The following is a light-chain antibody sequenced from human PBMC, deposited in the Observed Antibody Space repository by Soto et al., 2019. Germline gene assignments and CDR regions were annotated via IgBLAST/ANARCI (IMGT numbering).Light chain of an antibody. CDR2: DVA. Sequence: SVLTQPRSVSGYPGQSVTIFCTGTGNDVGAYNHVSWYQQHPGRPPKLMIYDVARWPSGVPDRFSGSKSGNTASLTISGLQAEDEADYFCCSYAGGYTYLFGTGTKVTVL. J-gene: IGLJ1*01. CDR1: GNDVGAYNH. V-gene: IGLV2-11*01. CDR3: CSYAGGYTYL.